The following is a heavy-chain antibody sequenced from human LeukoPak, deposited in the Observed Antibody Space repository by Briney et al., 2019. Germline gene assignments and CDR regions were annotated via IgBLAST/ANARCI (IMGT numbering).Heavy chain of an antibody. CDR1: GFTFSDYY. D-gene: IGHD3-9*01. CDR3: ARGAFDILTGHIHPGGDY. CDR2: ISSSGSTI. Sequence: PGGSLRLSCAASGFTFSDYYMSWIRQAPGKGLEWVSYISSSGSTIYYADSVKGRFTISRDNAKNSLYLQMNSLRAEDTAVYYRARGAFDILTGHIHPGGDYWGQGTLVTVSS. J-gene: IGHJ4*02. V-gene: IGHV3-11*01.